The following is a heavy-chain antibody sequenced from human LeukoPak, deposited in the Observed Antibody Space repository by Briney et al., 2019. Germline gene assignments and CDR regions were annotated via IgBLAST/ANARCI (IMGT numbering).Heavy chain of an antibody. CDR1: GFTFSSYA. J-gene: IGHJ6*02. Sequence: GGSLRLSCAASGFTFSSYAMSWVRQAPGKGLEWVSAISGSGGSTYYADSVKGRFTISRDNSKNTLYLQMNSLRAEDTAVYYCGKDDRSSYGMDVWGQGTTVIVSS. V-gene: IGHV3-23*01. D-gene: IGHD3-22*01. CDR2: ISGSGGST. CDR3: GKDDRSSYGMDV.